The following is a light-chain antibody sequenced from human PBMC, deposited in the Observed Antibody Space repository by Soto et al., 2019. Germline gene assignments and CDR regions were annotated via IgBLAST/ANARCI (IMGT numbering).Light chain of an antibody. V-gene: IGLV1-44*01. CDR2: TNN. CDR3: AAWDDSLNGWV. J-gene: IGLJ3*02. CDR1: SSNIGSNT. Sequence: QSVLTQPPSASGTPGQRVIISCSGSSSNIGSNTVNWYQQLPGTAPKLLIYTNNQRPSGVPDRFSGSKSGTSASLAIRGLQSEDEADYYCAAWDDSLNGWVFGGGNKLTVL.